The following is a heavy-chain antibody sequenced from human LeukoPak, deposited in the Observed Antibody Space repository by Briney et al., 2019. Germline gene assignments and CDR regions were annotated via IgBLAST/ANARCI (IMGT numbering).Heavy chain of an antibody. CDR2: IIPIFGTA. V-gene: IGHV1-69*13. Sequence: SVKVSCKASGGTFSSYAISWVRQAPGQGLEWMGGIIPIFGTANYAQKFQGRVTITADESTSTAYMELSSLRSEDTAVYYCARDTVKGYGDYYNWFDPWGQGTLVTVSS. D-gene: IGHD4-17*01. J-gene: IGHJ5*02. CDR3: ARDTVKGYGDYYNWFDP. CDR1: GGTFSSYA.